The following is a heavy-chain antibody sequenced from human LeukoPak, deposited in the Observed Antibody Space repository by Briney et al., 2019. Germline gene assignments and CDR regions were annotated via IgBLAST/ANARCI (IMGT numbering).Heavy chain of an antibody. CDR1: GFTFSSYW. CDR3: AKDQGTTHYFYYMDV. V-gene: IGHV3-74*01. J-gene: IGHJ6*03. D-gene: IGHD2-2*01. Sequence: GGSLRLSCAASGFTFSSYWMYWVRQAPGKGLVWVSRINTDGSSTSYADSVKGRFTISRDNAKNTLYLQMNSLRVEDTAVYFCAKDQGTTHYFYYMDVWGKGTTVTVSS. CDR2: INTDGSST.